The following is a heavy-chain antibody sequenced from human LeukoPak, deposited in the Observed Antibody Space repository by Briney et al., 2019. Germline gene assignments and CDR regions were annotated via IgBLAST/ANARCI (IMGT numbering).Heavy chain of an antibody. Sequence: SETLSLTCTVSGGSIRSSYWSWIRQPPGQRLEWIGSVYYSGSTYYNPSLKSRVTISADTSKSQFSLIVSSVTAADTAVYYCARHPVGATSNWFDPWGQGTLVTVSS. CDR1: GGSIRSSY. V-gene: IGHV4-39*01. CDR3: ARHPVGATSNWFDP. J-gene: IGHJ5*02. D-gene: IGHD1-26*01. CDR2: VYYSGST.